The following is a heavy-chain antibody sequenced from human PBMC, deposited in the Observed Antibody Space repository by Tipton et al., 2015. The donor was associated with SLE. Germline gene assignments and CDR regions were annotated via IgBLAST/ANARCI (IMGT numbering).Heavy chain of an antibody. V-gene: IGHV4-34*01. D-gene: IGHD3-3*01. CDR1: GGSISSHY. CDR3: ARGGLRSGYSDY. J-gene: IGHJ4*02. CDR2: INHSGGT. Sequence: LRLSCTVSGGSISSHYWSWIRQPPGKGLEWIGEINHSGGTNYKPSLKSRVTVSVDRSKNQFSLKLSSVTAADTAVYYCARGGLRSGYSDYWGQGTLVTVSS.